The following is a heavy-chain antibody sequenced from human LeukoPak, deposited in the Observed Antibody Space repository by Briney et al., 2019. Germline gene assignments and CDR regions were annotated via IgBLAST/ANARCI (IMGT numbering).Heavy chain of an antibody. Sequence: GASVKVSCKASGYTFTSYYMHWVRQAPGQGLEWMGIINPSGGSTSYAQKFQGRVTMTRDTSTSTVYMELSILRSEDTAVYYCARDAIAAAGTNWFDPWGQGTLVTVSS. CDR2: INPSGGST. D-gene: IGHD6-13*01. J-gene: IGHJ5*02. CDR3: ARDAIAAAGTNWFDP. V-gene: IGHV1-46*01. CDR1: GYTFTSYY.